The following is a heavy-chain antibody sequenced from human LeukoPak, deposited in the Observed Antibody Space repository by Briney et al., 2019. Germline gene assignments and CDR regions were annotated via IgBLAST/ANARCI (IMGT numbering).Heavy chain of an antibody. J-gene: IGHJ5*02. CDR3: ARDRGDYIVVVPAAIVYWFDP. Sequence: GASVKVSCKASGYTFTSYGISWVRQAPGQGLEWMGWVSAYNGNTNYAQKLQGRVTMTTDTSTSTAYMELRSLRSDDTAVYYCARDRGDYIVVVPAAIVYWFDPWGQGTLVTVSS. V-gene: IGHV1-18*01. CDR1: GYTFTSYG. D-gene: IGHD2-2*01. CDR2: VSAYNGNT.